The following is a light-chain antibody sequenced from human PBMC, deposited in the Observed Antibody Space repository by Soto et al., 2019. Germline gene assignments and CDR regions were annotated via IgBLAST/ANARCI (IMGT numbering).Light chain of an antibody. J-gene: IGKJ5*01. CDR3: QQRSNWIT. CDR1: QSVSSY. Sequence: EIVVTQSPATLSLSPGERATLSCRASQSVSSYLAWYQQKPGKAPRLLIYDASNRATGIPARLSGSGSGTDFTLPISSLEPEDSAVYYCQQRSNWITFGQGTRLEIK. V-gene: IGKV3-11*01. CDR2: DAS.